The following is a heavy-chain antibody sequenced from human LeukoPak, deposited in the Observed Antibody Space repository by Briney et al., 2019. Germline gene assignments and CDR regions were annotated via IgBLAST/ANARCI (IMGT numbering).Heavy chain of an antibody. CDR1: GGSISSSSYY. CDR2: IYYSGST. D-gene: IGHD6-19*01. J-gene: IGHJ5*02. CDR3: ARKWLVDGWFDP. V-gene: IGHV4-39*07. Sequence: SETLSLTCTVSGGSISSSSYYWGWIRQPPGKGLEWIGSIYYSGSTYYNPSLKSRVTISVDTSKNQFSLKLSSVTAADTAVYYCARKWLVDGWFDPWGQGTLVTVSS.